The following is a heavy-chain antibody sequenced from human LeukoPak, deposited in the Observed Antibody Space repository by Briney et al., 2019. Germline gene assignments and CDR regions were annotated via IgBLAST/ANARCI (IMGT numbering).Heavy chain of an antibody. V-gene: IGHV1-2*02. CDR1: GYTFTGYY. Sequence: ASVKVSCKASGYTFTGYYMHWVRQAPGQGLEWMGWINPNSGGTNYAQKFQGRATMTRDTSISTAYMELSRLRSDDTAVYYCARTLYSSSWYKAYMDVWGKGTTVTVSS. CDR3: ARTLYSSSWYKAYMDV. D-gene: IGHD6-13*01. J-gene: IGHJ6*03. CDR2: INPNSGGT.